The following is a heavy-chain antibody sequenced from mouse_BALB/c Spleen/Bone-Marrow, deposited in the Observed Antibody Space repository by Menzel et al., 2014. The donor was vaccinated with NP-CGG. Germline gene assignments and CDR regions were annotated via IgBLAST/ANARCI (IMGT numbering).Heavy chain of an antibody. CDR2: INPSNGGT. D-gene: IGHD1-1*01. CDR1: GYTFTSYY. J-gene: IGHJ1*01. V-gene: IGHV1S81*02. Sequence: QVQLQQSGAELVKPGASVKLSCKASGYTFTSYYMYWVKQRPGQGLEWIGGINPSNGGTNFNEKFKSKATLTVDKSSSTAYMQLSSLKSEDSAVYYCTRDVYYCGSSCWYFDVWGAGTTVTVSS. CDR3: TRDVYYCGSSCWYFDV.